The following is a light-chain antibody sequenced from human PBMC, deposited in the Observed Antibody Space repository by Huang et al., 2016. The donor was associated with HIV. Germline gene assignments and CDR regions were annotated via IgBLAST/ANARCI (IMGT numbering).Light chain of an antibody. J-gene: IGKJ5*01. Sequence: DIQMTQSPSSLSASVGDRVTITCRASQTINSYLNWYHQIQGKAPNLLIYAASNLQSGVPSRFSGSGSGTDFTLTISSLQPEDFATYYCQQSYSSQITFGQGTRLEIK. CDR3: QQSYSSQIT. V-gene: IGKV1-39*01. CDR1: QTINSY. CDR2: AAS.